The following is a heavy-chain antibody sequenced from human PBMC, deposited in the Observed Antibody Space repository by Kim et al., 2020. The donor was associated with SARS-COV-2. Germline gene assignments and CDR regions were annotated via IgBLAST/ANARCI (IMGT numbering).Heavy chain of an antibody. CDR3: ARQGYCSGGSCFSGYGMEV. J-gene: IGHJ6*02. V-gene: IGHV5-10-1*01. Sequence: GESLKISCQGSGYTFTNYWISWVRQMPGKGLEWMGRIDPSDSYTNYNQSFQGHVTISVDKSINTAYLQWTSVKASDTGIYYCARQGYCSGGSCFSGYGMEVWRQKTTVTVS. CDR1: GYTFTNYW. CDR2: IDPSDSYT. D-gene: IGHD2-15*01.